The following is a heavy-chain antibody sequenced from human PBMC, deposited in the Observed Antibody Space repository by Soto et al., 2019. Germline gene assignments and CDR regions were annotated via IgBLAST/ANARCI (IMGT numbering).Heavy chain of an antibody. CDR3: ARAFFYQGSESHGYSFDAFDF. V-gene: IGHV1-18*01. Sequence: QVQLVQSGAEVKKPGASVKVSCKASGYTFTSSGMSWVRQAPGQGLEWMGWISAHTGSSEYAQRFQGRVTMTTDISTSTAYLELRSLRSDDTAVYYCARAFFYQGSESHGYSFDAFDFWGPGTLVTVSS. J-gene: IGHJ3*01. CDR2: ISAHTGSS. D-gene: IGHD3-22*01. CDR1: GYTFTSSG.